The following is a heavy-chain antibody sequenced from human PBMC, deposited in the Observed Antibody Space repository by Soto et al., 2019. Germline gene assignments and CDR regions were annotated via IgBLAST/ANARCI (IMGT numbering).Heavy chain of an antibody. V-gene: IGHV5-10-1*01. J-gene: IGHJ6*02. D-gene: IGHD1-1*01. CDR1: GYSFTNYW. CDR2: IDPSDSFG. CDR3: ARHDGGGTTSSYYGMDV. Sequence: GESLKISCRGSGYSFTNYWITWVRQMPGKGLEWMGRIDPSDSFGTYSPSFQGHVTISADTSTTTAYLQWSSLKASDTAMYFCARHDGGGTTSSYYGMDVWGQGTSVTVSS.